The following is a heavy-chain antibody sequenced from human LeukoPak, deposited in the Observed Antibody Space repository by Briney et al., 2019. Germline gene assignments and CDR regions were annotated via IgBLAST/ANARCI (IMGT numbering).Heavy chain of an antibody. CDR3: ARGAAGSSSWYSWFDT. J-gene: IGHJ5*02. D-gene: IGHD6-13*01. CDR2: ISAYNGDT. Sequence: ASVKVSCKASTYSFASYGINWVRQAPGPGLEWMGWISAYNGDTNYAEQLQGRVTMTTDTSTTTAYMELRSLRSDDTAVYYCARGAAGSSSWYSWFDTWGQGTLVTVSS. V-gene: IGHV1-18*01. CDR1: TYSFASYG.